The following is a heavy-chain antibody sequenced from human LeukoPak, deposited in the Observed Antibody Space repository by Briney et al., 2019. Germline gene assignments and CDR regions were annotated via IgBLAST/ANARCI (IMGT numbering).Heavy chain of an antibody. CDR2: TNPNSGGT. D-gene: IGHD3-10*01. J-gene: IGHJ4*02. CDR1: GYTFTGYY. CDR3: ATMVRGVIIGYFDY. V-gene: IGHV1-2*02. Sequence: ASVKVSCKASGYTFTGYYMHWVRQAPGQGLEWMGWTNPNSGGTNYAQKFQGRVTMTRDTSISTAYMELSRLRSDDTAVYYCATMVRGVIIGYFDYWSQGTLVTVSS.